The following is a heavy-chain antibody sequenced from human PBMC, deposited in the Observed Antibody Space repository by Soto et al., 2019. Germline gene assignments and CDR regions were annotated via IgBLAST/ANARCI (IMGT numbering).Heavy chain of an antibody. CDR2: ISGSGGST. CDR1: GFTFSSYA. Sequence: GGSLRLSCAASGFTFSSYAMSWVRQAPGKGLEWVSAISGSGGSTYYADSVKGRFTISRDNSKNTLYLQMNSLRAEDTAVYYCAKDWHCSGGSCPYYYYYGMDVWGQGTTVTVS. D-gene: IGHD2-15*01. V-gene: IGHV3-23*01. J-gene: IGHJ6*02. CDR3: AKDWHCSGGSCPYYYYYGMDV.